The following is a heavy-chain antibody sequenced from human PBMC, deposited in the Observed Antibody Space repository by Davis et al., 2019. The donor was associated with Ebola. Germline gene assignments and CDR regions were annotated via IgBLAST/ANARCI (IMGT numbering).Heavy chain of an antibody. D-gene: IGHD2-8*01. V-gene: IGHV1-3*01. CDR2: INAGNGNT. J-gene: IGHJ4*02. Sequence: ASVKVSCKASGYTFTSYAMHWVRQAPGQRLEWMGWINAGNGNTKYSQKFQGRVTITRDTSASTAYMELSSLRSEDTAVYYCARDRIMVYAIAHREFDYWGQGTLVTVSS. CDR3: ARDRIMVYAIAHREFDY. CDR1: GYTFTSYA.